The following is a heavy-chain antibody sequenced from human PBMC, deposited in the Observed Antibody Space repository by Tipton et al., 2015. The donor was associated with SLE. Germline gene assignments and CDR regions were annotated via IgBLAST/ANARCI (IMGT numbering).Heavy chain of an antibody. Sequence: TLSLTCAVYGGSFSGYYWSWIRQPPGKGLEWIGEINHSGSTNYNPSLKSRVTISVDTSKNQFSLKLSSVTAADTAVYYCARRLRRGGAFDIWGQGTMVTVSS. J-gene: IGHJ3*02. CDR1: GGSFSGYY. CDR3: ARRLRRGGAFDI. D-gene: IGHD4-17*01. CDR2: INHSGST. V-gene: IGHV4-34*01.